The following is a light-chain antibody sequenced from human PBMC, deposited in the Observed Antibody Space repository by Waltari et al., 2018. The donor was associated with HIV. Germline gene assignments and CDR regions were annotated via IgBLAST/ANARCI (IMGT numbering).Light chain of an antibody. V-gene: IGLV7-46*01. Sequence: QPMVTQEPSLTVSPGGTVILTCASSAGVVTHGPCPYWFQQRPGQAPRTLIFDSNNRYSWTPARFTGSFLGGKAVLTLTGARPEDDADYFCLLSYDGNVVFGGGTKLTVL. J-gene: IGLJ2*01. CDR1: AGVVTHGPC. CDR2: DSN. CDR3: LLSYDGNVV.